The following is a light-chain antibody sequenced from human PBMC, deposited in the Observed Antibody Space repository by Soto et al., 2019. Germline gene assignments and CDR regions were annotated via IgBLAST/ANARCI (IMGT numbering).Light chain of an antibody. CDR3: QQYGGSPLYT. V-gene: IGKV3-20*01. CDR1: QSVSSSD. CDR2: GAS. Sequence: EIVFTQSPGTLSLSPGDRATLSCRASQSVSSSDLAWYQQKPGQAPRLLIYGASTRATGIPDRFSGSGSGTDFTLTISRLEPEDFAVYYCQQYGGSPLYTFGQGTKLEIK. J-gene: IGKJ2*01.